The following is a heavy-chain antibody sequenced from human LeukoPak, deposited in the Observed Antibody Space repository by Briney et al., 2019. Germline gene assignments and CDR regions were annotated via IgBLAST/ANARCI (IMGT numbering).Heavy chain of an antibody. V-gene: IGHV5-10-1*01. CDR3: ARGKDYGSGSQNWFDP. Sequence: GESLKISCKGSGYSFTSNWITWVRQMPGKGLEWMGRIDPSDSYINYSPSFQGHVTISADKSISTAYLQWSSLKASDTAMYYCARGKDYGSGSQNWFDPWGQGTLVTVSS. D-gene: IGHD3-10*01. J-gene: IGHJ5*02. CDR2: IDPSDSYI. CDR1: GYSFTSNW.